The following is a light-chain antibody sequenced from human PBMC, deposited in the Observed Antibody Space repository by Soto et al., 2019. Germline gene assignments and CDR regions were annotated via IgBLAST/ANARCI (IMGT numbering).Light chain of an antibody. CDR2: AAS. V-gene: IGKV1-17*03. CDR1: QGINNY. Sequence: DIQMTQSPSAVPASVGDRVTITCRASQGINNYLAWFQQKPGKAPKRLIYAASTLQTGVPSRFSGSGSGTEFTLTISSLQPEDFATYYCLQHNTSPLTFGGGTKVEIK. J-gene: IGKJ4*01. CDR3: LQHNTSPLT.